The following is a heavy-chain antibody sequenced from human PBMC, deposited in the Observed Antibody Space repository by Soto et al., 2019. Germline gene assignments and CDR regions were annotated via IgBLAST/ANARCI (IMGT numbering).Heavy chain of an antibody. CDR1: GGSISSSSYY. CDR3: ARQIRFLEWLPLFDY. V-gene: IGHV4-39*01. Sequence: PSETLSLTCTVSGGSISSSSYYWGWIRQPPGKGLEWIGSIYYSGSTYYNPSLKSRVTISVDAAKNQFSLKLSSVTAADTAVYYCARQIRFLEWLPLFDYWGQGTLVTVAS. D-gene: IGHD3-3*01. CDR2: IYYSGST. J-gene: IGHJ4*02.